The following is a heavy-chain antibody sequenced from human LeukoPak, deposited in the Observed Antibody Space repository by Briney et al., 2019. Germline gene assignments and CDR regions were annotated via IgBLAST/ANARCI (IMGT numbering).Heavy chain of an antibody. CDR3: ARALYDSSGYYPHFDY. CDR1: GFTFTSYA. V-gene: IGHV3-21*01. CDR2: ISRSSSFI. J-gene: IGHJ4*02. D-gene: IGHD3-22*01. Sequence: GGSLRLSCTASGFTFTSYAMSWVRQAPGKGLEWVSSISRSSSFIYYADSVKGRFTISRDNAKNSLYLQMNSLRAEDTAVYYCARALYDSSGYYPHFDYWGQGTLVTVSS.